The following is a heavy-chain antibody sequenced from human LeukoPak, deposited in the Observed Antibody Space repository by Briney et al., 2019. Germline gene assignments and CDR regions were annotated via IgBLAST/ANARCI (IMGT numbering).Heavy chain of an antibody. CDR1: GDSINNYY. CDR2: INASGRT. CDR3: AREYGDFDY. J-gene: IGHJ4*02. D-gene: IGHD4-17*01. Sequence: SETLSLTCTVSGDSINNYYWSWIWQPAGKGLEWIGRINASGRTNYNSDLKSRVTMSVDTTKNQFSLRVKSVTAADTAVYYCAREYGDFDYWGQGTLVTVSS. V-gene: IGHV4-4*07.